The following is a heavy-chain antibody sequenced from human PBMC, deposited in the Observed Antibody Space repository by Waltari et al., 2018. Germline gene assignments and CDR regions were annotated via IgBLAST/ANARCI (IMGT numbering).Heavy chain of an antibody. CDR3: AESGYSSGWLNWFDP. D-gene: IGHD6-19*01. J-gene: IGHJ5*02. CDR1: GGSISSYY. CDR2: IYYSGST. V-gene: IGHV4-59*01. Sequence: QVQLQESGPGLVKPSETLSLTCTVSGGSISSYYWSWIRQPPGKGLEWIGYIYYSGSTNCNPSLKSRVTISVDTSKNQFSLKLSSVTAADTAVYYCAESGYSSGWLNWFDPWGQGTLVTVSS.